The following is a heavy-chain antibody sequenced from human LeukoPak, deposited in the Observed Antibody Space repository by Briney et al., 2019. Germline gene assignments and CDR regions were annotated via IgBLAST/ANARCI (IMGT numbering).Heavy chain of an antibody. D-gene: IGHD1-26*01. J-gene: IGHJ4*02. Sequence: GGSLRLSCAASGFTYGNYLMHWVRLAPGKGLVWVSRISPDGRSTNYADFVKGRFTVSRDNAMNTVYLQMNSLRTEDTAVYYCVRGASGGHYVIDYWGQGTLVTVSS. CDR2: ISPDGRST. CDR1: GFTYGNYL. CDR3: VRGASGGHYVIDY. V-gene: IGHV3-74*01.